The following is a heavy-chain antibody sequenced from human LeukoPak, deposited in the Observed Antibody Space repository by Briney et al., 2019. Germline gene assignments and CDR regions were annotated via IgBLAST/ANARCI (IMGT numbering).Heavy chain of an antibody. J-gene: IGHJ4*02. CDR1: GGSISSYY. Sequence: SETLSLTCTVSGGSISSYYWSWIRQPPGKGLEWIGYIYYSGSTNYNPSLKSRVTTSVDTSKNQFSLKLSSVTAADAAVYYCARDEYAYGGRTHPYFFDYWGQGTLITVSS. CDR2: IYYSGST. CDR3: ARDEYAYGGRTHPYFFDY. D-gene: IGHD3-10*01. V-gene: IGHV4-59*12.